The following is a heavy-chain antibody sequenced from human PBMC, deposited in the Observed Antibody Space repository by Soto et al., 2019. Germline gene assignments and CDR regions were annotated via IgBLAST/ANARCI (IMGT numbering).Heavy chain of an antibody. CDR2: INPSGGST. D-gene: IGHD4-17*01. CDR1: GYTFTSYY. J-gene: IGHJ5*02. V-gene: IGHV1-46*03. CDR3: ARNPSPFHGDYLNWFGP. Sequence: GAPVEASSKASGYTFTSYYMHSVRQAPRQGLEWMGIINPSGGSTSYAQKFQGRVTMTRDTSTSTVYMELSSLRSEDTAVYYCARNPSPFHGDYLNWFGPWGQGTLVTVSS.